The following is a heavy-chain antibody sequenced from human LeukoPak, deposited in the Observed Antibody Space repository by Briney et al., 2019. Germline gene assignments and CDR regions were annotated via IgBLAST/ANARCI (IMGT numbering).Heavy chain of an antibody. D-gene: IGHD6-19*01. CDR3: AREAGSSGSDYFDY. Sequence: GASVKVSCKASGYTFTGYYMHWVRQAPGQGLEWMGWINPNSGGTNYAQKFQGRVTMTRDTSISTAYMELSRLRSDDTAVYYCAREAGSSGSDYFDYWGQETLVTVSS. CDR2: INPNSGGT. CDR1: GYTFTGYY. V-gene: IGHV1-2*02. J-gene: IGHJ4*02.